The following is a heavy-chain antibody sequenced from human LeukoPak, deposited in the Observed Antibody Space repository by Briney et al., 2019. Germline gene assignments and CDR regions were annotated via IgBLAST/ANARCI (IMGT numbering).Heavy chain of an antibody. CDR3: ARSRWLPSSYYYYGMDV. J-gene: IGHJ6*02. CDR1: GFTFSSYG. D-gene: IGHD3-22*01. CDR2: IWYDGSNK. Sequence: GGSLRLSCAASGFTFSSYGMHWVRQAPGKGLEWVAVIWYDGSNKYYADSVKGRFTISRDNSKNTLYLQMNSLRAEDTAVYYCARSRWLPSSYYYYGMDVWGQGTTVTVSS. V-gene: IGHV3-33*01.